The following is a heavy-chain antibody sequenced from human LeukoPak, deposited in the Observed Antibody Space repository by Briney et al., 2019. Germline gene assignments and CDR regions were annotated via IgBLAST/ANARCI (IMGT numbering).Heavy chain of an antibody. CDR2: ISGSGGST. D-gene: IGHD6-19*01. V-gene: IGHV3-23*01. CDR1: GFTFSSHA. Sequence: GGSLRLSCVVSGFTFSSHAMNWVRQAPGKGLEWVLSISGSGGSTYYADSVKGRFTISRDNSKNTLYLQMNSLRAEDTAVYYCATYSSGWFNFDYWGQGTLVTVSS. CDR3: ATYSSGWFNFDY. J-gene: IGHJ4*02.